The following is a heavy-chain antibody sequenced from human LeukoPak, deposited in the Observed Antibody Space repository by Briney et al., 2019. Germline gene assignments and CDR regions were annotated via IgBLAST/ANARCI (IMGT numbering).Heavy chain of an antibody. D-gene: IGHD3-22*01. CDR3: ARASDYYDSSGYYTFFDY. CDR2: IGTAGDT. CDR1: GFTFSSYD. Sequence: PGGSLRLSCAASGFTFSSYDMHWVRQATGKGLEWVSAIGTAGDTYYPGSVKGRFTISRENAKNSLYLQMNSLRAGDTAVYYCARASDYYDSSGYYTFFDYWGQGTQVTVSS. V-gene: IGHV3-13*01. J-gene: IGHJ4*02.